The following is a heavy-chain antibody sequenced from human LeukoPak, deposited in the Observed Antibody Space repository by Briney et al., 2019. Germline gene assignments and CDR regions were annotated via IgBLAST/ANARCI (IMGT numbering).Heavy chain of an antibody. Sequence: PSETLSLTHTVSAASISSYYWSWIRQPPGKGLEWNRFIYYSVSTTYNPSLKSRVSISVDTSKNQFSLKLSSVTAADTAVYYCARHGPLYEYFYCNMDVWGQGTTVTVSS. D-gene: IGHD5/OR15-5a*01. V-gene: IGHV4-59*08. CDR1: AASISSYY. CDR2: IYYSVST. J-gene: IGHJ6*02. CDR3: ARHGPLYEYFYCNMDV.